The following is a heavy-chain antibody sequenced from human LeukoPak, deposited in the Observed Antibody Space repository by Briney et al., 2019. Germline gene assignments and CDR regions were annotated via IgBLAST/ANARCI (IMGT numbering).Heavy chain of an antibody. V-gene: IGHV3-30-3*01. CDR1: GFTFSSYA. J-gene: IGHJ4*02. CDR3: ARPPSIAAAGTPYYFDY. D-gene: IGHD6-13*01. CDR2: ISYDGSNK. Sequence: GRSLRLSCAASGFTFSSYAMHWVRQAPGKGLEWVAVISYDGSNKYYADSVKGRFTISRDNSKSTLYLQMNSLRAEDTAVYYCARPPSIAAAGTPYYFDYWGQGTLVTVSS.